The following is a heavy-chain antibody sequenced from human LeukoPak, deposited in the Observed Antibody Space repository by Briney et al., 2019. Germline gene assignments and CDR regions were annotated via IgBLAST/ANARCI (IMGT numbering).Heavy chain of an antibody. D-gene: IGHD3-3*01. Sequence: ASVKVSCKASGYSFSSYGISWLRQAPGQGLEWMGWISGYNGNTNSAQKLQGRVSMTTDTSTSTAYVELRSLRSDDTAVYISARESPPNFWSGDNRDASDVSSQATMVTVSS. V-gene: IGHV1-18*01. CDR1: GYSFSSYG. CDR3: ARESPPNFWSGDNRDASDV. J-gene: IGHJ3*01. CDR2: ISGYNGNT.